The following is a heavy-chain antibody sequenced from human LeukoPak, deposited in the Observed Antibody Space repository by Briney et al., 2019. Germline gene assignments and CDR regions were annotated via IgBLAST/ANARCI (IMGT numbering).Heavy chain of an antibody. J-gene: IGHJ3*02. V-gene: IGHV1-8*03. D-gene: IGHD1-26*01. CDR3: ASTWEPELPHDAFDI. CDR1: GYTFTSYD. CDR2: MNPNGGNT. Sequence: ASVKVSCKASGYTFTSYDINWVRQATGQGLEWMGWMNPNGGNTGYAQKFQGRVTITRNTSISTAYMELSSLRSEDTAVYYCASTWEPELPHDAFDIWGQGTMVTVSS.